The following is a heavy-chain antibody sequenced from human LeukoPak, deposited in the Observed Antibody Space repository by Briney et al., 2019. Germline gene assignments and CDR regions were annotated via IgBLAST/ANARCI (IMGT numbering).Heavy chain of an antibody. CDR3: ARDPNGDYVGAFGFQR. D-gene: IGHD4-17*01. Sequence: PGGSLRLSCAASGFTFTNYAMTWVRQAPGKGLEWVSSITVNGGTTSYADSAKGRFTISRDNYRNTLYLHMNSPRAEDTAVYYCARDPNGDYVGAFGFQRWGQGTLVTVSS. V-gene: IGHV3-23*01. J-gene: IGHJ1*01. CDR2: ITVNGGTT. CDR1: GFTFTNYA.